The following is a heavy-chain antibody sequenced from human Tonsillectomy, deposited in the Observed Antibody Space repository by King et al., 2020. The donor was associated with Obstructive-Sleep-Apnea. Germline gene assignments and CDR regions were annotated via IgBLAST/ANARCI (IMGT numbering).Heavy chain of an antibody. CDR1: GFTFSTYG. J-gene: IGHJ6*02. CDR3: ARPLGPDYYYGLDV. CDR2: IWNDGINK. Sequence: VQLVESGGGVVQPGRSLSLSCAASGFTFSTYGFYWVRQAPNKGLEWVAVIWNDGINKYYADSVKGRFTISRDNSKNTLYLQMNSLRAEDTAVYYCARPLGPDYYYGLDVWGQGTTVTVSS. V-gene: IGHV3-33*01.